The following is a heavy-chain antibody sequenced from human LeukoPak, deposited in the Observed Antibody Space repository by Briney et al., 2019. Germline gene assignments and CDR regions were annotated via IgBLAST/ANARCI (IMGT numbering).Heavy chain of an antibody. V-gene: IGHV3-21*01. CDR1: GFTFSSYS. Sequence: GGSLRLSCAASGFTFSSYSMNWVRQAPGKGLEWVSFISTSSSYIYYADSVKGRFTISRDNARNSLYLQMDSLRVEDTAVYYCARGGANVDTAMPNDYWGQGTLVTVSS. CDR3: ARGGANVDTAMPNDY. D-gene: IGHD5-18*01. J-gene: IGHJ4*02. CDR2: ISTSSSYI.